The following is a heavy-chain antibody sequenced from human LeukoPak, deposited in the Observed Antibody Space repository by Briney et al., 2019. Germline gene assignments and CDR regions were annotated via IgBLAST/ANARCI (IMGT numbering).Heavy chain of an antibody. Sequence: SETLSLTCTVSGGSISSGDYYWSWIRQPPGKGLEWIGYIYYSGSTYYNPSLKSRVTISVDTSKNQFSLKLSSVTAADTAVYYCASSYCSSTSCLKIFVYWGQGTLVTVSS. CDR3: ASSYCSSTSCLKIFVY. V-gene: IGHV4-30-4*01. D-gene: IGHD2-2*01. J-gene: IGHJ4*02. CDR2: IYYSGST. CDR1: GGSISSGDYY.